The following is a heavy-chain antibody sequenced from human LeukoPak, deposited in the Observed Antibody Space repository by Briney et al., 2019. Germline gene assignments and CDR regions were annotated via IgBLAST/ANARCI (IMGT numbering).Heavy chain of an antibody. CDR1: GFTFSSYA. CDR2: ISYDGSNK. CDR3: ARDVGWDYYYYGMDV. V-gene: IGHV3-30*04. D-gene: IGHD6-19*01. Sequence: GGSLRLSCAASGFTFSSYAMHWVRQAPGKGLEWVAVISYDGSNKYYADSVKGRFTISRDNSKNTLYLQMNSLRAEDTAVYYCARDVGWDYYYYGMDVWGQGTTVTVSS. J-gene: IGHJ6*02.